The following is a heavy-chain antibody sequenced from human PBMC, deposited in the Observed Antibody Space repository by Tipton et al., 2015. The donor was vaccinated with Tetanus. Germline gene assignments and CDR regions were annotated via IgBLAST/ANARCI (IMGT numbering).Heavy chain of an antibody. J-gene: IGHJ4*02. CDR1: GFMFSAFT. CDR3: ARDIARVGVTLYFDY. D-gene: IGHD1-26*01. Sequence: SLRLSCEASGFMFSAFTMHWVRQAPGKGLEWVSSISSSSTYIYSADSVKGRFTISRDNAKNSLYLHMNSLRAEDTAVYFCARDIARVGVTLYFDYWGQGTLVTVSS. CDR2: ISSSSTYI. V-gene: IGHV3-21*04.